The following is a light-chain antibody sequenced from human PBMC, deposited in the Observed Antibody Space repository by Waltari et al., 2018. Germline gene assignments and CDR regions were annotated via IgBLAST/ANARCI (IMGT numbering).Light chain of an antibody. CDR2: GAS. J-gene: IGKJ2*01. CDR3: QQYNNWPAYT. V-gene: IGKV3-15*01. CDR1: QSVSSN. Sequence: EIVMTQSPATLSVSPGERATLSCRASQSVSSNLAWYQQKPGQAPRFLIYGASTRATGIPARFSGSGSGTEFTLTISSLQSEEFAVYYCQQYNNWPAYTFGQGTKLEIK.